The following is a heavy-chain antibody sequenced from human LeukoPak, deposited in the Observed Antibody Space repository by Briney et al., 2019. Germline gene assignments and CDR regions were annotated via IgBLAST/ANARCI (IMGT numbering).Heavy chain of an antibody. CDR2: ITSRSDLI. CDR1: GFIFSDYS. J-gene: IGHJ3*02. V-gene: IGHV3-48*04. CDR3: ARDRDGGYYNDASDI. Sequence: GGSLRLSCAASGFIFSDYSLNWFRQAPGKGLEWVSYITSRSDLIYYADSVKGRFTISRDNAETSLFLQMNSLRVEDTAVYYCARDRDGGYYNDASDIXGQGTMVTVSS. D-gene: IGHD3-3*01.